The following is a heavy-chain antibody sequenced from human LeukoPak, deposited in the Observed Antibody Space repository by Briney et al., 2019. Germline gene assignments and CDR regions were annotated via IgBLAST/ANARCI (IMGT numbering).Heavy chain of an antibody. J-gene: IGHJ6*03. Sequence: SETLSLTCTVPGGSISSGSYYWSWIRQPAGKGLEWIGRIYTSGSTNYNPSLKSRVTISVDTSKNQFSLKLSSVTAADTAVYYCARSIGYCSSTSCSYYYYYMDVWGKGTTVTVSS. CDR3: ARSIGYCSSTSCSYYYYYMDV. CDR2: IYTSGST. CDR1: GGSISSGSYY. D-gene: IGHD2-2*01. V-gene: IGHV4-61*02.